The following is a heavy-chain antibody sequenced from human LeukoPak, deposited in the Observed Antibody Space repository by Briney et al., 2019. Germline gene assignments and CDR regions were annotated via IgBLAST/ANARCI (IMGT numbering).Heavy chain of an antibody. J-gene: IGHJ4*02. V-gene: IGHV3-30*04. Sequence: PGGSLRLSCAASGFTFSSYAMHWVRQAPGKGLEWVGVISYDGSNTYYADSVKGRFTISRDNSKNTLYLQMNSLRVEDTAVYYCARDRSSSVYDSSGYYFSYLDYWGQGTLVTVSS. CDR1: GFTFSSYA. CDR2: ISYDGSNT. D-gene: IGHD3-22*01. CDR3: ARDRSSSVYDSSGYYFSYLDY.